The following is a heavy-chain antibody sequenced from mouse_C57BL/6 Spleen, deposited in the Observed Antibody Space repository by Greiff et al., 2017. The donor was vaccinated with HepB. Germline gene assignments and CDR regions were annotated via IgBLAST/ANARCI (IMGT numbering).Heavy chain of an antibody. CDR3: TRWERMEGSDYFDY. CDR1: GYTFTDYE. Sequence: VQLQQSGAELVRPGASVTLSCKASGYTFTDYEMHWVKQTPVHGLEWIGAIDPETGGTAYNQKFKGKAILTADKSSSTAYMELRSLTSEDSAVYYCTRWERMEGSDYFDYWGQGTTLTVSS. D-gene: IGHD1-1*01. J-gene: IGHJ2*01. V-gene: IGHV1-15*01. CDR2: IDPETGGT.